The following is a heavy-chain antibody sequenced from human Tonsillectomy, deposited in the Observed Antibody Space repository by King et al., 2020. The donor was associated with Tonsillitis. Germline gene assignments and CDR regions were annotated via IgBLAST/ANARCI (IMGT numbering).Heavy chain of an antibody. CDR1: GFTFGSYS. CDR3: ARDGRESSFDY. V-gene: IGHV3-48*01. Sequence: EVQLVESGGALVQPGGSLRLSCAASGFTFGSYSMNWVRQAPGKGREWISYISTTSITIYYADSVKGRFTISRDNAKNSLFLQMSILRAEDTAVYYCARDGRESSFDYWGQGTLVTVSS. CDR2: ISTTSITI. J-gene: IGHJ4*02. D-gene: IGHD3-10*01.